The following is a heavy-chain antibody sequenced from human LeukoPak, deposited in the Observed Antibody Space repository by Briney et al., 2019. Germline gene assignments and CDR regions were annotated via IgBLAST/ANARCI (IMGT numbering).Heavy chain of an antibody. D-gene: IGHD3-10*01. CDR2: ISSSSSTI. V-gene: IGHV3-48*01. J-gene: IGHJ4*02. CDR1: GFTFSSYS. Sequence: GSLRLSCAASGFTFSSYSMNWVRQAPGKGLEWVSYISSSSSTIYYADSVKGRFTISRDNAKNSLYLQMNSLRAEDTAVYYCARPPIPYYYGSGSFDYWGQGTLVTVSS. CDR3: ARPPIPYYYGSGSFDY.